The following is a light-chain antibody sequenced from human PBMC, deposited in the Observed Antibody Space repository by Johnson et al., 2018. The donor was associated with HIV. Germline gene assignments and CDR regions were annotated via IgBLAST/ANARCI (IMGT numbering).Light chain of an antibody. CDR1: YSNIGNNY. V-gene: IGLV1-51*01. CDR3: GTWDSSLSADSYV. Sequence: HSVLTQPPSVSAAPGQKVTISCSGSYSNIGNNYVSWYQQVPGTAPKLLIYDNNKRPSGIPDRFSGSKSGTSATLGITGLQTGDEADYYCGTWDSSLSADSYVCGSGTQVTVL. J-gene: IGLJ1*01. CDR2: DNN.